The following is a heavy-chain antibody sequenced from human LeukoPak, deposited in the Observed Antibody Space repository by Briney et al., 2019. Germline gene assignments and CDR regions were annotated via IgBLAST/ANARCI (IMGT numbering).Heavy chain of an antibody. V-gene: IGHV3-7*01. CDR2: IKQDASER. J-gene: IGHJ4*02. Sequence: VGSPRLSSAASGLTFSRYWMTVVREGPGKGQERVANIKQDASERYYVDSVKGRFTISRDNAKNSLYLQMNSLRAEDTAVYYCATPTAGTWHFDYWGQGTLVTVSS. CDR3: ATPTAGTWHFDY. D-gene: IGHD1-1*01. CDR1: GLTFSRYW.